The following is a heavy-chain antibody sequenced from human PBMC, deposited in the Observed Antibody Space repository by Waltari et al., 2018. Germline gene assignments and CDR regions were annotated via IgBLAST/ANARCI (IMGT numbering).Heavy chain of an antibody. V-gene: IGHV4-38-2*01. D-gene: IGHD1-26*01. J-gene: IGHJ4*02. Sequence: QVQLHESGPGLVKSSETLSLTCAVSGYSISSGYYWGWIRQPPGKGLEWIGTIYQSGSTYYNPSLKSRITISLDTSKNQFSLKLKSVTAADTAVYYWARHQVGGRDFEYWGQGTLVTVSS. CDR3: ARHQVGGRDFEY. CDR2: IYQSGST. CDR1: GYSISSGYY.